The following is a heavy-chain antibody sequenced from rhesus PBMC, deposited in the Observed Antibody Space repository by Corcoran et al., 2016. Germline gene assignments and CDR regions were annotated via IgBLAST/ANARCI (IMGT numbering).Heavy chain of an antibody. CDR1: GGSISSKF. V-gene: IGHV4-147*01. CDR2: IHGESEGP. J-gene: IGHJ5-2*02. CDR3: AKMSGSWSL. Sequence: QVQLQESGPGLLKPSETLSLTCTVSGGSISSKFWSWIRQSPVKGLEWIGDIHGESEGPSYNPSRESRVTISRDTSKNQLSLRLNSVTAADTAVYYCAKMSGSWSLWGRGVLVTVSS. D-gene: IGHD6-25*01.